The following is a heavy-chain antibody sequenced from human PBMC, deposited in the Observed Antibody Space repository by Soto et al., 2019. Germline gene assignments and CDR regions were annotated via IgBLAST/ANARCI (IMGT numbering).Heavy chain of an antibody. J-gene: IGHJ4*02. V-gene: IGHV4-59*01. Sequence: SETLSLTCTVSGGSISSYYWSWIRQPPGKGLEWIGSIYYSGSTNYNPSLKSRVTISVDTSKNQFSLKLSSVTAADTAVDYCARDRLLTGAYFDYWGQGTLVTVSS. D-gene: IGHD7-27*01. CDR1: GGSISSYY. CDR3: ARDRLLTGAYFDY. CDR2: IYYSGST.